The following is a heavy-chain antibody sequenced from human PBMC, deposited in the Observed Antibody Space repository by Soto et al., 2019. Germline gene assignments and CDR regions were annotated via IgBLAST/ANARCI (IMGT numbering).Heavy chain of an antibody. J-gene: IGHJ3*02. D-gene: IGHD3-9*01. V-gene: IGHV6-1*01. Sequence: LSLTCAISGDSVSSNSAAWNWIRQSPSRGLEWLGRTYYRSKWYNDYAVSVESRITINPDTSKNQFSLQLNSVTPEDTAVYYCARDPYYDILTGWAFDIWGQGTMVTVSS. CDR1: GDSVSSNSAA. CDR3: ARDPYYDILTGWAFDI. CDR2: TYYRSKWYN.